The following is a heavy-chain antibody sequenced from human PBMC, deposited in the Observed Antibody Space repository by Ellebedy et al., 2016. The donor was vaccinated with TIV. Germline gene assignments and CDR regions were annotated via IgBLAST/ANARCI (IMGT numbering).Heavy chain of an antibody. CDR2: ISGSVGST. D-gene: IGHD2-2*01. CDR3: AKGGRSTSCCPGGMDV. CDR1: GFTFSSYA. V-gene: IGHV3-23*01. J-gene: IGHJ6*02. Sequence: GESLKISCAASGFTFSSYAMSWVRQAPGKGLEWVSAISGSVGSTYYADSVKGRFTISRDNSKNTLYLQMNSLRAEDTAVYYFAKGGRSTSCCPGGMDVWGQGTTVTVSS.